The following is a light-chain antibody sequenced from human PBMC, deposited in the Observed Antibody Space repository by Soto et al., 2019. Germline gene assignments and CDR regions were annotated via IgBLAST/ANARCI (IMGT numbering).Light chain of an antibody. CDR2: GAS. CDR1: QTISTY. Sequence: DIQMTQSPSSLSASVGDRVTITCRASQTISTYLNWYQQKPGKGPKLLIYGASSLQSGVPSRFSGSGSGTDFTLTISSLQPEDFATYFCQQSYSSPLYPFGQGTKLEI. V-gene: IGKV1-39*01. CDR3: QQSYSSPLYP. J-gene: IGKJ2*01.